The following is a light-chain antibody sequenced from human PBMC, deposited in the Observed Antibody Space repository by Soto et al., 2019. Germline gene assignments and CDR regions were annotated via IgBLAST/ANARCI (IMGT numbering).Light chain of an antibody. CDR2: DAS. J-gene: IGKJ5*01. Sequence: EIVWTQSPATESLSPGDRATLFCRASPSVSNYLAWYKQKPGQAPSLLIYDASNRVTGIPDRFSGSGSGTDSILTIRSLEPEDFAIYYCQQRSNWITFGQGTRREIK. V-gene: IGKV3-11*01. CDR1: PSVSNY. CDR3: QQRSNWIT.